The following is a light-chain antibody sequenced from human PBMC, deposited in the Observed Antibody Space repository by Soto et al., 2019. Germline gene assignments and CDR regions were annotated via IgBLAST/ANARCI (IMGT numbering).Light chain of an antibody. CDR3: QTWGTGFQV. V-gene: IGLV4-69*01. J-gene: IGLJ7*01. CDR1: SGHNSYA. CDR2: LNNDGSH. Sequence: QTVLTQPPSASASLGASVKLTCTLSSGHNSYAIAWHRKQPEKGPRYLMDLNNDGSHTKGDGIPDRFSGSSSGAERYLIISSLQSEDEADYYCQTWGTGFQVFGGGTQLTVL.